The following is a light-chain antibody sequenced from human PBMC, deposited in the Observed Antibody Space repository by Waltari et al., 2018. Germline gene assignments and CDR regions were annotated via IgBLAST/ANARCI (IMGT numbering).Light chain of an antibody. CDR3: TSYTSRHTLV. CDR1: SLDVGGYAF. V-gene: IGLV2-14*01. J-gene: IGLJ1*01. CDR2: DVN. Sequence: QSALTQPASVSGSPGQSITISCTGSSLDVGGYAFVSGYRQHPGKAPKVVIFDVNNRPSGVSYRVSGSKSGNTASLTISGLQAEDEGDYYCTSYTSRHTLVFGGGTKVTVL.